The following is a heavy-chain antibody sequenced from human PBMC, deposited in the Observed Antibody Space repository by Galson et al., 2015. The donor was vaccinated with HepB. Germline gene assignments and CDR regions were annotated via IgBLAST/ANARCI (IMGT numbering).Heavy chain of an antibody. CDR1: GYTLTELS. J-gene: IGHJ6*03. V-gene: IGHV1-24*01. Sequence: SVKVSCKVSGYTLTELSMHWVRQAPGKGLEWMGGFDPEDGETIYAQKFQGRVTMTEDTSTDTAYMELSSLRSEDTAVYYCATHGTWIYPSRYMDVWGKGTTVTVSS. D-gene: IGHD1-1*01. CDR3: ATHGTWIYPSRYMDV. CDR2: FDPEDGET.